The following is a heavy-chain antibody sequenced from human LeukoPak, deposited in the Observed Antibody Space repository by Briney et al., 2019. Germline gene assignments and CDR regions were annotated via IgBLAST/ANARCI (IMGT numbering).Heavy chain of an antibody. J-gene: IGHJ4*02. D-gene: IGHD2-15*01. CDR2: ISDSGSST. CDR1: AFSFSDYA. V-gene: IGHV3-23*01. CDR3: ARQLGYCSDGSCYFDH. Sequence: GESLRLSCAASAFSFSDYAMSWVRQTPGKGLEWVSAISDSGSSTYHADSVKGRFTISRDNSRNTVHLQMNNLRAEDTAVYYCARQLGYCSDGSCYFDHWGQGVLVTVSS.